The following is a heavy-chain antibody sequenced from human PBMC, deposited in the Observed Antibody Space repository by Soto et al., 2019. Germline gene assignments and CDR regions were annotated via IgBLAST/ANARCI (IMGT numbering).Heavy chain of an antibody. CDR1: GYTFTGYY. CDR2: INPNSGGT. D-gene: IGHD2-15*01. Sequence: QVQLVQSGAEVKKPGASVKVSCKASGYTFTGYYMHWVRQAPGQGLEWTGWINPNSGGTNYAQKFQGWVTMTRDTSSSTAYMELSRLRSDDTAVYYCARGGDLYCSGGSCYSWFDPWGQGTLVTVSS. J-gene: IGHJ5*02. V-gene: IGHV1-2*04. CDR3: ARGGDLYCSGGSCYSWFDP.